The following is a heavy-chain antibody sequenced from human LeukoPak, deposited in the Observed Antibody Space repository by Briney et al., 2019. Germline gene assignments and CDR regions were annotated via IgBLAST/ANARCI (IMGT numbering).Heavy chain of an antibody. CDR1: GGSVSSGSYY. CDR3: ARQLGYCSSTSCYADKVDY. D-gene: IGHD2-2*01. Sequence: SETLSLTCTVSGGSVSSGSYYWSWIRQPPGKGLEWIGYIYYSGSTYYNPSLKSRVTISVDTSKNQFSLKLSSVTAADTAVYYCARQLGYCSSTSCYADKVDYWGQGTLVTVSS. V-gene: IGHV4-61*01. J-gene: IGHJ4*02. CDR2: IYYSGST.